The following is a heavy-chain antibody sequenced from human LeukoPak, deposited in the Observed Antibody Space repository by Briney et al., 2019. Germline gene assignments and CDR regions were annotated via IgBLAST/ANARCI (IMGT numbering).Heavy chain of an antibody. J-gene: IGHJ4*02. V-gene: IGHV3-23*01. Sequence: GGSLRLSCAASGFIFSNYAMSWVRQAPGKGLEWVSAITGSGGSTYYADSVKGRFTISRDNSKNTLYLQMNSLRAEDTAVYYCAKDAGYCTNGVCYTPFDYWGQGTLVTVSS. D-gene: IGHD2-8*01. CDR2: ITGSGGST. CDR1: GFIFSNYA. CDR3: AKDAGYCTNGVCYTPFDY.